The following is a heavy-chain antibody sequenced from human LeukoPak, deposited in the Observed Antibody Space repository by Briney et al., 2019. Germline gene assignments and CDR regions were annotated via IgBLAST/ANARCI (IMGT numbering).Heavy chain of an antibody. J-gene: IGHJ4*02. CDR1: GYSISSGYY. Sequence: SETLSLTCTVSGYSISSGYYWGWIRQPPGKGLEWIGSIYHSGSTYYNPSLKSRVTISVDKSKNQFSLKLSSVTAADTAVYYCAQEDYWGQGTLVTVSS. V-gene: IGHV4-38-2*02. CDR2: IYHSGST. CDR3: AQEDY.